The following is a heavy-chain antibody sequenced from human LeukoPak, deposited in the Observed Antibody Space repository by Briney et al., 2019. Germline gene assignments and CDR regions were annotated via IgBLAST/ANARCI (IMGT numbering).Heavy chain of an antibody. J-gene: IGHJ4*02. CDR1: GGSISNDY. CDR2: ISGSGGST. Sequence: ETLSLTCTVSGGSISNDYWSWIRQPPGRGLEWVSLISGSGGSTYYADSVKGRFTISRDNSKNTLYLQMNSLRTEDTAVYYCAKDALTGTTWRFDFWGQGTLVTVSS. D-gene: IGHD1-20*01. CDR3: AKDALTGTTWRFDF. V-gene: IGHV3-23*01.